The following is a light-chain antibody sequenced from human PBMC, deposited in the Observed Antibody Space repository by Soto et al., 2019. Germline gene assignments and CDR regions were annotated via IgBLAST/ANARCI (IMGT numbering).Light chain of an antibody. Sequence: IQMTQSPSTLSASVGDRVTITCRASQSVSTWFQQRPGKAPKLLIYAASGLQSGVPSRFSGSGSGKDFTLTISSLQPEDFATYYCLQDFNYPWTLGQGTKVDIK. CDR3: LQDFNYPWT. J-gene: IGKJ1*01. V-gene: IGKV1-6*01. CDR2: AAS. CDR1: QSVST.